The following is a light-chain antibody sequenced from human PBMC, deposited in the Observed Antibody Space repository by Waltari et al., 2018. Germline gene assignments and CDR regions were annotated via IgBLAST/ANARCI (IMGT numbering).Light chain of an antibody. CDR3: QKYDSAPLT. Sequence: DIQMAQSPSSLSASVGDRVTITCRASQGIYNYLAWYQQKPGKVPRLLIYAASSLRSGVSSRFSGSGSGTDFTLTISSLQPEDVATYYCQKYDSAPLTFGGGTKVEIK. CDR1: QGIYNY. V-gene: IGKV1-27*01. J-gene: IGKJ4*01. CDR2: AAS.